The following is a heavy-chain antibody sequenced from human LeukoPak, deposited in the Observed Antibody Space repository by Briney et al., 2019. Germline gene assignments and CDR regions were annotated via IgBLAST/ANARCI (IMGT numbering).Heavy chain of an antibody. Sequence: SQTLSLTCTVSGGSISSSSYYWGWIRQPPGKGLEWIGSIYYSGSTYYNPSLKSRVTISVDTSKNQFSLMLSSVTAADTAVYYCARGGVRVANYYDSSGRNWFDPWGQGTLVTVSS. CDR1: GGSISSSSYY. CDR3: ARGGVRVANYYDSSGRNWFDP. CDR2: IYYSGST. J-gene: IGHJ5*02. D-gene: IGHD3-22*01. V-gene: IGHV4-39*01.